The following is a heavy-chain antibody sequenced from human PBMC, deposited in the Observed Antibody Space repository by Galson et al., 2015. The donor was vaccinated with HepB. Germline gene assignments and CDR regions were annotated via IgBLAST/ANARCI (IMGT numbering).Heavy chain of an antibody. CDR2: ISGLGTHT. CDR3: AKDGSRGGDFQRCFDY. CDR1: GFTFSSFA. V-gene: IGHV3-23*01. D-gene: IGHD3-3*01. J-gene: IGHJ4*02. Sequence: SLRLSCAGSGFTFSSFAMRWVRQAPGKGLEWVSAISGLGTHTKYADSVKGRFTISRDDSKNTLYLHMNSLRVEDTAVYHCAKDGSRGGDFQRCFDYWGQGTLVTVSS.